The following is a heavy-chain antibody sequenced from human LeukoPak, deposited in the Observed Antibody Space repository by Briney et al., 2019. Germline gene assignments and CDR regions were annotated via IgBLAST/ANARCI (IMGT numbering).Heavy chain of an antibody. CDR2: ISSSSSYI. D-gene: IGHD3-22*01. CDR3: ARGSGYYYDSSGVDY. Sequence: PGGSLRLSCAASGFTFSSYSMNWVRQAPGKGLEWGSSISSSSSYIYYADSVKGRFTISRDNAKNSLSLQMNSLRAEDTAVYYCARGSGYYYDSSGVDYWGQGNLVTVSS. J-gene: IGHJ4*02. V-gene: IGHV3-21*01. CDR1: GFTFSSYS.